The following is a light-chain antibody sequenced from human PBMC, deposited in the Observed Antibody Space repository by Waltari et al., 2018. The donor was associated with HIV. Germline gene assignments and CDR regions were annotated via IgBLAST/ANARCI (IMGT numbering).Light chain of an antibody. CDR2: WAS. CDR3: QQYYDTPQT. Sequence: DIVMTQSPDSLVVSLGERATINCKSSQTILYSSNNKNYLAWYQQKPGQPPKLLIYWASTRESGVPDRFSGSGSGSDFTLTISSLQAEDVVVYYCQQYYDTPQTFGQGTKVEIK. J-gene: IGKJ1*01. V-gene: IGKV4-1*01. CDR1: QTILYSSNNKNY.